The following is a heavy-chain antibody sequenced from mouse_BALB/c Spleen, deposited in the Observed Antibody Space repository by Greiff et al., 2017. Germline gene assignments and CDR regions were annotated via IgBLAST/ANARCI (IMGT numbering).Heavy chain of an antibody. J-gene: IGHJ2*01. CDR2: INPYNGDT. V-gene: IGHV1-20*02. CDR3: ARDYGNY. CDR1: GYSFTGYF. D-gene: IGHD1-1*01. Sequence: LVESGPELVKPGASVKISCKASGYSFTGYFMNWVMQSHGKSLEWIGRINPYNGDTFYNQKFKGKATLTVDKSSSTAHMELRSLASEDSAVYYCARDYGNYWGQGTTLTVSS.